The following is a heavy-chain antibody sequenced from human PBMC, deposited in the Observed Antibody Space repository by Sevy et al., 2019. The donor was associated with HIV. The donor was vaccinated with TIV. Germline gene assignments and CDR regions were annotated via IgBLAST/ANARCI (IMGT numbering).Heavy chain of an antibody. J-gene: IGHJ4*01. CDR3: ARCGGRLSSSWYDY. CDR1: GFSFSSYT. D-gene: IGHD6-13*01. Sequence: GGSLRLSCAASGFSFSSYTMNWVRQAPGKGLEWVSCISSSSSYIHYADSVKGRFTISRDNAKNSLYLQMNSLRAEDTAVYYCARCGGRLSSSWYDYWGQEPWSPSPQ. V-gene: IGHV3-21*01. CDR2: ISSSSSYI.